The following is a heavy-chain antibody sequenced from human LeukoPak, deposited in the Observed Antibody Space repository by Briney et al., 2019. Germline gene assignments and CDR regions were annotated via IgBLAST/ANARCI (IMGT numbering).Heavy chain of an antibody. CDR3: AKALRQIVGVTMMGYFDY. J-gene: IGHJ4*02. V-gene: IGHV3-23*01. CDR2: IRGSGGRT. D-gene: IGHD1-26*01. CDR1: GFTFSSYA. Sequence: GGSLRHSCAASGFTFSSYAMSWVRQAPGGGLEWVSAIRGSGGRTYSADSVKGRFTISRDNTKNTLYLQMNSLRGEDTAVYYCAKALRQIVGVTMMGYFDYWGEGTLVTASS.